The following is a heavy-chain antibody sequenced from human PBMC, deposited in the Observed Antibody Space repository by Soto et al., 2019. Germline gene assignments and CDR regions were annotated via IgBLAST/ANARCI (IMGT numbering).Heavy chain of an antibody. CDR2: IQYSGNT. D-gene: IGHD5-18*01. CDR3: ARLIVDTSMADGTFDI. V-gene: IGHV4-39*01. CDR1: GGSVSSSSDY. Sequence: QLQLQVSGPGLVKPSETLSLTCTVSGGSVSSSSDYWGWIRQPPGKGLQWIGNIQYSGNTYYNPSLKSRVTISIDTSKNQFSLKLSSVTAADTAVFYCARLIVDTSMADGTFDIWGQGTMVTVSS. J-gene: IGHJ3*02.